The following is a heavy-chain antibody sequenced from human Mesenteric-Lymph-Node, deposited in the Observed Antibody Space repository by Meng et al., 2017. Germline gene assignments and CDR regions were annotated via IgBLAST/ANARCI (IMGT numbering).Heavy chain of an antibody. V-gene: IGHV4-30-4*01. CDR1: GGSISSGDYY. J-gene: IGHJ5*02. D-gene: IGHD5-18*01. CDR3: ARRWDTAMVTGVSWFDP. Sequence: QVQLQESGPGLVKPSGTLSLTCTVSGGSISSGDYYWSWIRQPPGKGLEWIGEINHSGSTNYNPSLKSRVTISVDTSKNQFSLKLSSVTAADTAVYYCARRWDTAMVTGVSWFDPWGQGTLVTVSS. CDR2: INHSGST.